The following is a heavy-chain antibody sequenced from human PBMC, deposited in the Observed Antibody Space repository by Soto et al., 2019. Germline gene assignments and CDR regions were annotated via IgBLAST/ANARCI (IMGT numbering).Heavy chain of an antibody. Sequence: ESLSLTCAVYVGSVSGYYWSWIRQPPGKGLEWIGEINHSGSTNYNPSLKSRVTISVDTSKNQFSLKLSSVTAADTAVYYCASRGRDYVWGSYRPAYFDYWGQGTLVTVSS. CDR3: ASRGRDYVWGSYRPAYFDY. D-gene: IGHD3-16*02. V-gene: IGHV4-34*01. CDR1: VGSVSGYY. J-gene: IGHJ4*02. CDR2: INHSGST.